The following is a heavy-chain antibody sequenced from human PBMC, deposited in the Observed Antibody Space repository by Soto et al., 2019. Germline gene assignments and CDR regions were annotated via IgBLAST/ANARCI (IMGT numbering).Heavy chain of an antibody. V-gene: IGHV3-7*03. Sequence: EVQLVESGGGLVQPGGSLRLSCAASGFIFSSYWMIWARQVPGKGLEWLAKINQDGSEKNYVDSVRGRFTISRDNAKSSVYLQRGSLRAEDTAVYFCSRLSRGAPGGSCWGQGTMVTVSS. CDR3: SRLSRGAPGGSC. CDR2: INQDGSEK. CDR1: GFIFSSYW. D-gene: IGHD2-15*01. J-gene: IGHJ4*02.